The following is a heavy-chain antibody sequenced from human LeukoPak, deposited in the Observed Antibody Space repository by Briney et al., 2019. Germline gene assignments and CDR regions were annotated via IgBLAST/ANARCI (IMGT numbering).Heavy chain of an antibody. CDR3: ATTGASDY. Sequence: GGSLRLSCAASGFTLSDYFMSWIRQAPGKGLEWVSAISGSGGSTYYADSVKGRFTISRDNSKNTLYLQMNSLRAEDTAVYYCATTGASDYWGQGTLVTVSS. D-gene: IGHD1-26*01. CDR2: ISGSGGST. CDR1: GFTLSDYF. V-gene: IGHV3-23*01. J-gene: IGHJ4*02.